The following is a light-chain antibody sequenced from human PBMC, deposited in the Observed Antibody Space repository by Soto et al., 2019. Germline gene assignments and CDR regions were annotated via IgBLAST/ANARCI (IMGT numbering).Light chain of an antibody. CDR3: KSYAGSNTYV. Sequence: QSVLTQPPSASGSPGQSVAISCTGTSSDVGGYNYVSWYQQHPGKAPRLIIYEVVQRPSGVPDRFSGSKSGNTASLTVSGLQAADGADYFCKSYAGSNTYVFGSGTKVTVL. J-gene: IGLJ1*01. CDR2: EVV. V-gene: IGLV2-8*01. CDR1: SSDVGGYNY.